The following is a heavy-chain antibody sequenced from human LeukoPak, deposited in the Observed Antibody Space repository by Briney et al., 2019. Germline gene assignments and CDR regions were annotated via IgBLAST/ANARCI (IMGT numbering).Heavy chain of an antibody. CDR2: IYPGDSDT. Sequence: GASLQISCKGSGYSFTSYWIGWVRQMPGKGLEWMGIIYPGDSDTRYSPSFQGQVTISADKSISTAYLQWSSLKASDTAMYYCARKAPGRSYYMDVWGKGTTVTVSS. D-gene: IGHD1-26*01. CDR1: GYSFTSYW. V-gene: IGHV5-51*01. CDR3: ARKAPGRSYYMDV. J-gene: IGHJ6*03.